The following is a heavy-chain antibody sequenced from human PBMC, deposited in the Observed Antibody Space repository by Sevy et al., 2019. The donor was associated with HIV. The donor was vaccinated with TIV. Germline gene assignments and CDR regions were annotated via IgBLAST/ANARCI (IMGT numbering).Heavy chain of an antibody. CDR1: GFTFSSYA. CDR2: ISYDGSNK. V-gene: IGHV3-30-3*01. Sequence: GGYLRLSCAASGFTFSSYAMHWVRQAPGKGLEWVAVISYDGSNKYYADSVKGRFTISRDNSKNTLYLQMNSLRAEDTAVYYLVREAGQQWLDDLDAFDIWGQGTMVTVSS. J-gene: IGHJ3*02. D-gene: IGHD6-19*01. CDR3: VREAGQQWLDDLDAFDI.